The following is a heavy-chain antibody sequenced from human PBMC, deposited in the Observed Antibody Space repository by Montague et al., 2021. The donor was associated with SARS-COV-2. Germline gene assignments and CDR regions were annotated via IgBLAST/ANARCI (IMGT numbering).Heavy chain of an antibody. J-gene: IGHJ6*02. CDR2: IPYDGSNK. V-gene: IGHV3-30-3*01. D-gene: IGHD3-22*01. Sequence: SLRLSCAASGFTFSSYAMHWVRQAPGKGLEWVAVIPYDGSNKYYXXSLKGRFTISRDNSKNTLYLQMNSLRAEDTAVYYCARALDITMIVVVNYYGMDVWGQGTTVTVSS. CDR1: GFTFSSYA. CDR3: ARALDITMIVVVNYYGMDV.